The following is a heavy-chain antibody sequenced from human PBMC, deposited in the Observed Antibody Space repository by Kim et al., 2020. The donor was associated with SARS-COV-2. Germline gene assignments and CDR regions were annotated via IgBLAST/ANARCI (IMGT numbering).Heavy chain of an antibody. CDR2: IYSGGST. V-gene: IGHV3-53*01. J-gene: IGHJ4*02. CDR1: GFTLRSNY. D-gene: IGHD3-22*01. CDR3: GRTDYDSSGYYSDY. Sequence: GGSLRLSCAASGFTLRSNYMSWVRQAPGKGLEWVSVIYSGGSTYYADSVKGRFTISRDKSKNTLYLQMNSLRVEDTAVYYCGRTDYDSSGYYSDYWGQGTLVTVSS.